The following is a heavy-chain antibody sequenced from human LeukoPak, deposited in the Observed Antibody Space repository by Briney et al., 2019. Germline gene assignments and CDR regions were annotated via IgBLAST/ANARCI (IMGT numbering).Heavy chain of an antibody. CDR3: AANGGPFDY. D-gene: IGHD4-23*01. CDR2: IKQDGSEK. CDR1: GFTLSSYW. V-gene: IGHV3-7*05. J-gene: IGHJ4*02. Sequence: GGSLRLSCAASGFTLSSYWMSWVRQAPGKGLEWVANIKQDGSEKYYVDSVKGRFTISRDNAKNSLYLQMNSLRAEDTAVYYCAANGGPFDYWGQGTLVTVSS.